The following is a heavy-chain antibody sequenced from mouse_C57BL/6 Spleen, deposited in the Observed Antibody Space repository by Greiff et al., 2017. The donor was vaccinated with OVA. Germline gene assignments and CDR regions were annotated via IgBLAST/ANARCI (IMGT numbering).Heavy chain of an antibody. D-gene: IGHD1-1*01. V-gene: IGHV1-69*01. Sequence: QVQLQQPGAELVMPGASVKLSCKASGYTFTSYWMHWVKQRPGQGLEWIGEIDPSDSYTNYNQKFKGKSTLTVDKSSSTAYMQLSSLTSEDSAVYYCAITTVVVYYAMDYWGQGTSVTVSS. J-gene: IGHJ4*01. CDR2: IDPSDSYT. CDR3: AITTVVVYYAMDY. CDR1: GYTFTSYW.